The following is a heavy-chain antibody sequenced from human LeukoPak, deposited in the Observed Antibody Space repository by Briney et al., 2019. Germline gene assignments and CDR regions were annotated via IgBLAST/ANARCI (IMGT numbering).Heavy chain of an antibody. D-gene: IGHD6-19*01. CDR1: GYTFTSYG. CDR2: ISAYNGNT. J-gene: IGHJ4*02. Sequence: ASVKVSCKASGYTFTSYGISWVRQAPGQGLEWMGWISAYNGNTNYAQKLQGRVTMTTDTSTSIAYMELRSLRSDDTAVCYCARVAIAVAGRRYYFDYWGQGTLVTVSS. CDR3: ARVAIAVAGRRYYFDY. V-gene: IGHV1-18*01.